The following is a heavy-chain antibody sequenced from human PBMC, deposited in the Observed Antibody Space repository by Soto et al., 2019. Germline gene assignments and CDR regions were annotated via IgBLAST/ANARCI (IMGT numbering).Heavy chain of an antibody. CDR1: GGSISDYY. D-gene: IGHD3-3*01. CDR3: ARDLFYSSRGHFGV. J-gene: IGHJ4*02. V-gene: IGHV4-59*01. CDR2: IYYSGST. Sequence: KTSETLSLTCTVSGGSISDYYWSWIRQPPGKGLEWIGYIYYSGSTNYNPSLESRLTISVDTSKNQFSLKLSSVTAADTAVYYCARDLFYSSRGHFGVWGQGTLVTVSS.